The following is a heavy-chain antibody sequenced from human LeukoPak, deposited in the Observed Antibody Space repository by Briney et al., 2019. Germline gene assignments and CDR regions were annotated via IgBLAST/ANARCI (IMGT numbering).Heavy chain of an antibody. V-gene: IGHV3-30*02. Sequence: VQPGGSLRLSCAASGFTFSSYAMHWVRQAPGKGLEWVAFIRYDGSNKYYADSVKGRFTISRDNSKNTLYLKMNSLRAEDTAVYYCAKYGSSWSLDYWGQGTLVTVSS. D-gene: IGHD6-13*01. CDR2: IRYDGSNK. CDR1: GFTFSSYA. J-gene: IGHJ4*02. CDR3: AKYGSSWSLDY.